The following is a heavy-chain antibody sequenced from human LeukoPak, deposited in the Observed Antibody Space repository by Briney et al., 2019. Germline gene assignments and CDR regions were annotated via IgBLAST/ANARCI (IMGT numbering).Heavy chain of an antibody. J-gene: IGHJ4*02. CDR1: GGSFSGYY. CDR3: ARGVDIVVVPAALFDY. V-gene: IGHV4-34*01. Sequence: SETLSLTCAVYGGSFSGYYWSWIRQPPGEGLEWIGEINHSGSTNYNPSLKSRVTISVDTSNNQFSLKLSSMTAADTAVYYCARGVDIVVVPAALFDYWGQGTLVTVSS. CDR2: INHSGST. D-gene: IGHD2-2*03.